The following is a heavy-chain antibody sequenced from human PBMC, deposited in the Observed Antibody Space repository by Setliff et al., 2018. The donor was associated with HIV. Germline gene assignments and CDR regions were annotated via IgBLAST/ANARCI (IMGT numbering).Heavy chain of an antibody. J-gene: IGHJ4*02. Sequence: GGSLRLSCAASGFMFGVDWMSWVRQPPGKGLEWVAHIGGDGREKFYLDSVEGRFTISRDNARNSLYLQMNDLRAEDTAVYYCATDRGFCTLDYWGQGTLVTVSS. D-gene: IGHD2-8*01. CDR2: IGGDGREK. CDR1: GFMFGVDW. CDR3: ATDRGFCTLDY. V-gene: IGHV3-7*01.